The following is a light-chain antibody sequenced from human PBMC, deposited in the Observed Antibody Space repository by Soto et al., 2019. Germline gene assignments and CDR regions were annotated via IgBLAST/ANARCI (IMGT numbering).Light chain of an antibody. CDR1: QDISSW. J-gene: IGKJ1*01. CDR2: AAS. V-gene: IGKV1D-16*01. Sequence: DIEMTQSPSSVSASVGDRVTITCRASQDISSWLAWYQQKPGKAPKIMMYAASSLPGGVPSSFRGSGSGTEFTLTISSLQPDDFATYYCQRYATSSPTFGQGTKVDIK. CDR3: QRYATSSPT.